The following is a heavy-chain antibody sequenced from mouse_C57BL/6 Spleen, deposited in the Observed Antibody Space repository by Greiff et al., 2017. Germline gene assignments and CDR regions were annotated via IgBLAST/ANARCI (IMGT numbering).Heavy chain of an antibody. CDR3: GRSYDYDVDAMDY. CDR1: GYTFTDHI. D-gene: IGHD2-4*01. CDR2: IYPVSGET. Sequence: VQLQQSGAELASPGASVTLSCKASGYTFTDHIMNWVKKRPGQGLEWIGRIYPVSGETNYNQKLMGKATFSVDRSSSTVYMVLNSLTSEDPAVYYCGRSYDYDVDAMDYWGQGTSVTVSS. V-gene: IGHV1-11*01. J-gene: IGHJ4*01.